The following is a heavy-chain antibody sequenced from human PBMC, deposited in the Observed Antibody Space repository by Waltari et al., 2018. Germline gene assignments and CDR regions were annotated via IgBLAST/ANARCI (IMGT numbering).Heavy chain of an antibody. D-gene: IGHD1-26*01. CDR1: GGTFSSYA. CDR3: ASEAKIGSSFDY. J-gene: IGHJ4*02. CDR2: IIPIFGTA. Sequence: QVQLVQSGAEVKKPGSSVKVSCKASGGTFSSYAISWVRQAPGQGLEWMGGIIPIFGTANYAKKVQGRVTITTDESTSTAYMELSSLRSEDTAVYYCASEAKIGSSFDYWGQGTLVTVSS. V-gene: IGHV1-69*05.